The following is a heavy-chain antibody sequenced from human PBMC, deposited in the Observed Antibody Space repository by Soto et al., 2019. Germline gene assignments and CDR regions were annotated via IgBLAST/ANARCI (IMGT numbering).Heavy chain of an antibody. V-gene: IGHV3-48*02. D-gene: IGHD3-16*01. CDR2: ITSNTRTI. CDR3: ARSLGGGHWDY. J-gene: IGHJ4*02. Sequence: EVQLVESGGGVVQPGGSLRLSCAASGFTVSNYAMVWVRQAPGKGLEWVSFITSNTRTINYVDAVKGRFTISRDNAKNSLNLQMNSLRDEDTAVYYCARSLGGGHWDYWGPGTLVTVSS. CDR1: GFTVSNYA.